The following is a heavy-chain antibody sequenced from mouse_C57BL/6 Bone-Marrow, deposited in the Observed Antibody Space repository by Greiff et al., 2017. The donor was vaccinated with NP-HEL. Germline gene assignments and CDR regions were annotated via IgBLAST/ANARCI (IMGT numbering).Heavy chain of an antibody. CDR3: AREGYGSSYGGGFDY. Sequence: QVQLQQPGAELVKPGASVKLSCKASGYTFTSYWMQWVKQRPGQGLEWIGEIDPSDSYTNYNQKFKGKATLTVDTSSSTAYMQLSSLTSEDSAVYYGAREGYGSSYGGGFDYWGQGTTLTVSS. V-gene: IGHV1-50*01. CDR2: IDPSDSYT. J-gene: IGHJ2*01. CDR1: GYTFTSYW. D-gene: IGHD1-1*01.